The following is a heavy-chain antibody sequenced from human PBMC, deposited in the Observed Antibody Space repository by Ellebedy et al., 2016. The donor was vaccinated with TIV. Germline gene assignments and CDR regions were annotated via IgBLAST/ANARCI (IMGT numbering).Heavy chain of an antibody. CDR2: IYYSGST. CDR3: ARLTYSSSTGDYYGMDV. J-gene: IGHJ6*02. Sequence: MPSETLSLTCTVSGGSISSYYWSWIRQPPGKGLEWIGYIYYSGSTNYNPSLKSRVTISVDTSKNQFSLKLSSVTAADTAVYYCARLTYSSSTGDYYGMDVWGQGTTVTVSS. CDR1: GGSISSYY. V-gene: IGHV4-59*08. D-gene: IGHD6-6*01.